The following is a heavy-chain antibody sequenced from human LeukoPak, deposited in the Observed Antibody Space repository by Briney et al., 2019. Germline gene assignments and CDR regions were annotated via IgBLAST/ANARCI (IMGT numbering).Heavy chain of an antibody. CDR3: ARDRISSGWSGVGRWLDP. CDR1: GDSVSSNSAT. D-gene: IGHD6-19*01. Sequence: SQTLSLTCAISGDSVSSNSATWNWIRQSPSRGLEWLGRTYYRSKWYKYYAVSVKGRITINPDTSKNQFSLQLNSVTPEDTAVYYCARDRISSGWSGVGRWLDPWGQGTLVTVSS. V-gene: IGHV6-1*01. CDR2: TYYRSKWYK. J-gene: IGHJ5*02.